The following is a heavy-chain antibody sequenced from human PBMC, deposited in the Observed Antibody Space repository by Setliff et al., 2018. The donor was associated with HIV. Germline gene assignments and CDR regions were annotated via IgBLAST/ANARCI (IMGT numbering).Heavy chain of an antibody. CDR3: ARDELYYGMDV. V-gene: IGHV1-18*01. CDR2: ISAYNGNT. J-gene: IGHJ6*02. Sequence: ASVKVSCKASGYTFTSYGISWVRQAPGQGLEWMGWISAYNGNTNYAQKLQGRVTMTTDTSTSTAYMELWSLRSDDTAVYYCARDELYYGMDVWGQGTTVTVSS. D-gene: IGHD1-26*01. CDR1: GYTFTSYG.